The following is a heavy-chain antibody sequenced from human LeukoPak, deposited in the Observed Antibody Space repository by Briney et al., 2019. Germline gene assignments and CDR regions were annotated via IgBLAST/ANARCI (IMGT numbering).Heavy chain of an antibody. V-gene: IGHV3-64*01. J-gene: IGHJ6*02. D-gene: IGHD3-10*01. Sequence: GGSLRLSCAASGFTFSSYAMHWVRQAPGKGLEYVSAISSNGGSTYYANSVKGRFTISRDNSKNTLYLQMGSLRAEDTAVYYCARGIYYGSGRGPMDAWGQGTTVIVSS. CDR1: GFTFSSYA. CDR3: ARGIYYGSGRGPMDA. CDR2: ISSNGGST.